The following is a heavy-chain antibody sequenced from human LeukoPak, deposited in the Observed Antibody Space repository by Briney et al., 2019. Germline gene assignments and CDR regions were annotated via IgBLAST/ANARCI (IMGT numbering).Heavy chain of an antibody. Sequence: GGSLRLSCAASGFTFSSYWMSWVRQAPGKGLEWVANIKQDGSQKYYVDSVKGRFTISRDNSKNTLYLQMNSLRAEDTAVYYCARGDAYYGSIGYWGQGTLVTVSS. CDR1: GFTFSSYW. CDR2: IKQDGSQK. D-gene: IGHD3-10*01. V-gene: IGHV3-7*05. J-gene: IGHJ4*02. CDR3: ARGDAYYGSIGY.